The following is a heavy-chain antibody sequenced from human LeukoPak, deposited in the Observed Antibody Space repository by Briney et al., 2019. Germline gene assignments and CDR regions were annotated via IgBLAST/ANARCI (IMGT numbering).Heavy chain of an antibody. Sequence: KPSETLSLTCAVSGGSISSTSHFWGWIRQPPGRGLEWIGSIYYGGTTNYNPSLKSRVIISVDTSKSQFSLKLSSVTAADTAVYYCARDLDTGSYYRFFQHWGQGTLVTVSS. V-gene: IGHV4-39*07. CDR2: IYYGGTT. J-gene: IGHJ1*01. CDR1: GGSISSTSHF. D-gene: IGHD1-26*01. CDR3: ARDLDTGSYYRFFQH.